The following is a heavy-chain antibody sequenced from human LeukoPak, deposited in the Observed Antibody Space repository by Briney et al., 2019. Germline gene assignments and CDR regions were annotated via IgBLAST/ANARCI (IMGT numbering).Heavy chain of an antibody. CDR1: GFTFSTYW. CDR3: ARERQNKDFWSGGDY. CDR2: IKQDGSEK. J-gene: IGHJ4*02. D-gene: IGHD3-3*01. Sequence: GVLRLSCGASGFTFSTYWMSWVRQAPGNGLEWVANIKQDGSEKYYVDSVKGRFTISRDNAKNSLYLQMNSLRAEDTAVYYCARERQNKDFWSGGDYWGQGTLVTVSS. V-gene: IGHV3-7*01.